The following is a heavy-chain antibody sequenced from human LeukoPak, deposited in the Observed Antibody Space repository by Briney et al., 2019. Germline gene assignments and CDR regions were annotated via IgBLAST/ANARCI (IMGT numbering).Heavy chain of an antibody. CDR2: IYYSGST. J-gene: IGHJ6*02. CDR3: AREGVPPLREGMDV. CDR1: GGSISSYY. Sequence: SETLSLTCTVSGGSISSYYWSWIRQPPGKGLEWIGYIYYSGSTNYNPSLKSRVTISVDTSKNQFSLKLSSVTAADTAVYYCAREGVPPLREGMDVWGQGTTVTVSS. D-gene: IGHD2-8*01. V-gene: IGHV4-59*01.